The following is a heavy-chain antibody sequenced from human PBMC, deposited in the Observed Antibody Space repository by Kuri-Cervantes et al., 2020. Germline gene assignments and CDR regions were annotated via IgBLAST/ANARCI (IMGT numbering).Heavy chain of an antibody. CDR2: ISISSSYI. J-gene: IGHJ4*02. D-gene: IGHD4-17*01. V-gene: IGHV3-21*04. CDR1: GFTFSSYS. CDR3: AKANGDPGFGSYFDY. Sequence: GESLKISCAASGFTFSSYSMNWVRQAPGKGLEWVSSISISSSYIYYADSVKGRFTISRDNAKNSLYLQMNSLRAEDTALYYCAKANGDPGFGSYFDYWGQGTLVTVSS.